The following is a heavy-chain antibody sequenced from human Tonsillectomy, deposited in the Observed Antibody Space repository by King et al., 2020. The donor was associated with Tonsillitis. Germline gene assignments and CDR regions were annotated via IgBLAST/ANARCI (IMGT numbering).Heavy chain of an antibody. CDR3: ARHYYDSSGYSGEYYYYGMDV. V-gene: IGHV1-69*01. CDR1: GGTFSSYA. CDR2: VTPIFGKA. J-gene: IGHJ6*02. Sequence: QLVQSGAEVKKPGSSVKVSCKASGGTFSSYAISWLRRAPGQGLDWMEGVTPIFGKANYAMKFQGRVPITADESTSTAYMELSSLRSEDTAVYYCARHYYDSSGYSGEYYYYGMDVWGQGTTVTVSS. D-gene: IGHD3-22*01.